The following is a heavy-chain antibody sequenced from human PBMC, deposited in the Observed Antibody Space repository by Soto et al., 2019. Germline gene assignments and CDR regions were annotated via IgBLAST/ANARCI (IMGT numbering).Heavy chain of an antibody. Sequence: GGSLRLSCAASGFTFSSYGMHWVRQAPGKGLEWVAVISYDGSNKYYADSVKGRFTISRDNSKNTLYLQMNSLRVEDTAVYYCAKGPPEGAQPAGFDYWGQGT. J-gene: IGHJ4*02. CDR2: ISYDGSNK. CDR1: GFTFSSYG. V-gene: IGHV3-30*18. CDR3: AKGPPEGAQPAGFDY. D-gene: IGHD1-26*01.